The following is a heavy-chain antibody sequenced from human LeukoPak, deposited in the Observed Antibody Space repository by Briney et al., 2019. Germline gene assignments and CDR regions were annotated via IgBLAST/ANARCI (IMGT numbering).Heavy chain of an antibody. CDR1: GGSISSYY. Sequence: PSETLSLTCTVSGGSISSYYWSWIRQPPGKGLEWTGYIYYSGSTNYNPSLKSRVTISVDTSKNQFSLKLSSVTAADTAVYYCARDGAYYGSGANWFDPWGQGTLVTVSS. CDR2: IYYSGST. CDR3: ARDGAYYGSGANWFDP. D-gene: IGHD3-10*01. V-gene: IGHV4-59*01. J-gene: IGHJ5*02.